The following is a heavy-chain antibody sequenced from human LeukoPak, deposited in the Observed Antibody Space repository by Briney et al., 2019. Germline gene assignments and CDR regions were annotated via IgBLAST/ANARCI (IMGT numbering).Heavy chain of an antibody. V-gene: IGHV3-7*01. CDR1: GFTFSTYW. CDR2: IKQDGSDK. Sequence: GSLRLSCAASGFTFSTYWMSWVRQAPGKGLEWVANIKQDGSDKYYVGSVKGRFTISRDNGKNSLYLQMNSLRVEDTAIYYCARAGGTSWADYWGQGTLVTVSS. D-gene: IGHD6-13*01. J-gene: IGHJ4*02. CDR3: ARAGGTSWADY.